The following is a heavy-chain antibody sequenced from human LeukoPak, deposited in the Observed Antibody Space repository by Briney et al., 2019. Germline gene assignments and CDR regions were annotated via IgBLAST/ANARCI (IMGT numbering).Heavy chain of an antibody. D-gene: IGHD3-10*02. CDR1: GFTFREYW. J-gene: IGHJ4*02. V-gene: IGHV3-74*01. CDR3: ERGSARCSGSTQGY. Sequence: PGGSLRLSCAACGFTFREYWMHWLRHARGGGVVWVSRIKNDGCTTNYTDSVKVRFTISRDKDKNTLYLQLESLRAEDTAIYYCERGSARCSGSTQGYWGQGTLVTVSS. CDR2: IKNDGCTT.